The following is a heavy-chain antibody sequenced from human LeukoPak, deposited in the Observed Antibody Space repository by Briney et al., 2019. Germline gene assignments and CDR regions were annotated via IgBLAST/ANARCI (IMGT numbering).Heavy chain of an antibody. CDR3: ARGRATGRSGGDY. D-gene: IGHD3-9*01. CDR2: ISSGSSSI. J-gene: IGHJ4*02. Sequence: PGGSLRLSCAASGFTFSSCSMNWVRQAPGKGLEWVSYISSGSSSIYYADSVKGRFTISRDSAENSLYLQMNSLRDEDTAVYYCARGRATGRSGGDYWGQGTLVTVSS. CDR1: GFTFSSCS. V-gene: IGHV3-48*02.